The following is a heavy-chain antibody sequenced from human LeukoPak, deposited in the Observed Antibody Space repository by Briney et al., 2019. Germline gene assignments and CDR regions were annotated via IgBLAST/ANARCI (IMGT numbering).Heavy chain of an antibody. J-gene: IGHJ3*02. CDR1: GFTFSSYE. CDR3: ARDWRYCSGGSCYSRFGAFDI. CDR2: TSSSGSTI. Sequence: PGGSLRLSCAASGFTFSSYEMNWVRQAPGKGLEWVSYTSSSGSTIYYADSVKGRFTISRDNAKNSLYLQMNSLRAEDTAVYYCARDWRYCSGGSCYSRFGAFDIWGQGTMVTVSS. V-gene: IGHV3-48*03. D-gene: IGHD2-15*01.